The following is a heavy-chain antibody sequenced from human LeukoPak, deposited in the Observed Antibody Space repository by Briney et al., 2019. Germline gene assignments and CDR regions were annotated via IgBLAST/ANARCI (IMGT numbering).Heavy chain of an antibody. D-gene: IGHD5-24*01. J-gene: IGHJ6*02. CDR3: ARCGTPNNYHYYGLDV. CDR1: GFIFNVYH. V-gene: IGHV3-11*03. CDR2: VSISGSYI. Sequence: TGGSLTLFRRPSGFIFNVYHMSWPRQPPGKGREWISYVSISGSYINHTDSVKGRFTISRDNAKNSLYLQMTSLRAEDTAVYYCARCGTPNNYHYYGLDVWGQGTTVTVSS.